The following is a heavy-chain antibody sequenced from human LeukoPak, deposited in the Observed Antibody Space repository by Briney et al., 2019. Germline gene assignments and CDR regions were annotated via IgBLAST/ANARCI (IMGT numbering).Heavy chain of an antibody. CDR3: ARGDCSSTICYSPMDV. CDR1: GYSISSGYY. CDR2: IYRSGST. D-gene: IGHD2-2*01. J-gene: IGHJ6*03. V-gene: IGHV4-38-2*02. Sequence: SETLSLTCTVSGYSISSGYYWVWIRQTPGKGLEWIGSIYRSGSTNYNPSLKSRVTISVDTSKNQFSLKVNSVTASDTALYYCARGDCSSTICYSPMDVWGKGTTVTVSS.